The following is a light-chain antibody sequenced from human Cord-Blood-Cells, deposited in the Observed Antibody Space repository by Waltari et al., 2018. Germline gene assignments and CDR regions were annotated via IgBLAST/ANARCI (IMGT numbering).Light chain of an antibody. CDR1: QSVSSSY. Sequence: EIVLTQSPATLSLSPGERATLSCRASQSVSSSYLSWNQQKPGQAPSLLIYVSSSRTTGIPHRFSGSGSGTDFTLTISSMEPEIFAVYYCKRYGSSPLTFGGGTKVEIK. CDR3: KRYGSSPLT. V-gene: IGKV3-20*01. J-gene: IGKJ4*01. CDR2: VSS.